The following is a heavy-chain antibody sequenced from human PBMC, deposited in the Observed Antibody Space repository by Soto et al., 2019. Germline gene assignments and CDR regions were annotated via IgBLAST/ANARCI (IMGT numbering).Heavy chain of an antibody. D-gene: IGHD5-12*01. CDR2: ISTYSGDT. V-gene: IGHV1-18*01. CDR3: AIHHGPTTSENCFDS. Sequence: GASVKVSCKASGYTFFTYGISWVRQAPGQGLEWMGWISTYSGDTKYAQKFQGRVTMTTDTSTTTAYLELRSLRSDDTAVYYCAIHHGPTTSENCFDSCGQGTLVTVSS. J-gene: IGHJ5*01. CDR1: GYTFFTYG.